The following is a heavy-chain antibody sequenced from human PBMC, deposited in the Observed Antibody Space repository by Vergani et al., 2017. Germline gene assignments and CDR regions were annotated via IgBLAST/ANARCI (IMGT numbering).Heavy chain of an antibody. D-gene: IGHD6-13*01. CDR3: ARDGIAAAGSLYDILNYYYYYMDV. CDR2: IIPIFGTA. V-gene: IGHV1-69*01. CDR1: GGTFSSYA. J-gene: IGHJ6*03. Sequence: QVQLVQSGAEVKKPGSSVKVSCKASGGTFSSYAISWVRQAPGQGLEWMGGIIPIFGTANYAQKFQGRVTITADESTSTAYMELSSLRSEDTAVYYCARDGIAAAGSLYDILNYYYYYMDVWGKGTTVTVSS.